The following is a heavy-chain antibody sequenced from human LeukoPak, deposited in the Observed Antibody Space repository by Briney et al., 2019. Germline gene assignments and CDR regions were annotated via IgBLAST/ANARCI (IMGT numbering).Heavy chain of an antibody. CDR3: ARRAVGSSWYYYYYYMDV. Sequence: SETLSLTRAVYGGSFSGYYWSWIRQPPGKGLERIGEINHSGSTNYNPSLKSRVTISVDTSKNQFSLKLSSVTAADTAVYYCARRAVGSSWYYYYYYMDVWGKGTTVTISS. D-gene: IGHD6-13*01. CDR1: GGSFSGYY. J-gene: IGHJ6*03. CDR2: INHSGST. V-gene: IGHV4-34*01.